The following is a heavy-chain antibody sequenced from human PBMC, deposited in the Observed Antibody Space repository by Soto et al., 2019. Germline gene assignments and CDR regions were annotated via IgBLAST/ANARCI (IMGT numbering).Heavy chain of an antibody. Sequence: QVQLVESGGGVVQPGRSLRLSCAASGFTFSSYGMHWVRQAPGKGLEWVAVVSYDGSNEYYADSVKGRFTISRDNSKNTLYLQMNSLRAEDTAVYYCAKDPSNWNDGGWFDTWGQGTLVTVSS. J-gene: IGHJ5*02. D-gene: IGHD1-20*01. CDR1: GFTFSSYG. CDR2: VSYDGSNE. CDR3: AKDPSNWNDGGWFDT. V-gene: IGHV3-30*18.